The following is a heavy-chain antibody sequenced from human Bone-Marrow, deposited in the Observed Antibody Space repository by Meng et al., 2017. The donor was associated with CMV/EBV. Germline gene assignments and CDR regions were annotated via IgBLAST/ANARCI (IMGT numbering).Heavy chain of an antibody. CDR2: IDWDDDK. Sequence: CGPMLVKPTQTLTPTCTFSGFSLSTSGMRVSWIRQPPGKALEWLARIDWDDDKFYSTSLKTRLTISKDTSKNQVVLTMTNMDPVDTATYYCARMAVNWYFDLWGRGTLVTFSS. CDR3: ARMAVNWYFDL. CDR1: GFSLSTSGMR. J-gene: IGHJ2*01. V-gene: IGHV2-70D*14.